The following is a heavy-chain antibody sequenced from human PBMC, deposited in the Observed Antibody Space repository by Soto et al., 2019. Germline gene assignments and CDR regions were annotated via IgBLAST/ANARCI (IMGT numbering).Heavy chain of an antibody. CDR2: INHSGST. Sequence: SETLSLTCAVYGGSFSGYYWSWIRQPPGKGLEWIGEINHSGSTNYNPSLKSRVTISVDTSKNQFSLKLSSVTAADTAVYYCARRALLDYDFWSCYYLWHAFDIWGQGTMVTVSS. CDR3: ARRALLDYDFWSCYYLWHAFDI. J-gene: IGHJ3*02. D-gene: IGHD3-3*01. CDR1: GGSFSGYY. V-gene: IGHV4-34*01.